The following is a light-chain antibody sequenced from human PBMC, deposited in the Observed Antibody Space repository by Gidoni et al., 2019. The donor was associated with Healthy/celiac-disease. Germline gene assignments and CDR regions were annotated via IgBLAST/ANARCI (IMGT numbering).Light chain of an antibody. CDR2: EDN. CDR3: QSYDSSNSYVV. J-gene: IGLJ2*01. CDR1: SGSIASNY. Sequence: STGKTVTISCTGSSGSIASNYVQWYQQRPGSAPTTVIYEDNQRPSGVPARFSGSIDSSSNSASLTISGLKTEDEADYYCQSYDSSNSYVVFGGGTKLTVL. V-gene: IGLV6-57*02.